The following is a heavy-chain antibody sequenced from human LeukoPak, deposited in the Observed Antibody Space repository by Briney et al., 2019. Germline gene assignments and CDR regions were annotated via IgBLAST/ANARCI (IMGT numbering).Heavy chain of an antibody. CDR2: IYYSGST. CDR3: ARSRVPAGYYYYYYGMDV. J-gene: IGHJ6*02. Sequence: SETLSLTCTVSGGSISSYYWSWIRQPPGKGLEWIGYIYYSGSTNYNPSLKSRVTISVDTSKNQFSLKLSSVTAADTAVYYCARSRVPAGYYYYYYGMDVWSQRTTVTVSS. CDR1: GGSISSYY. V-gene: IGHV4-59*01. D-gene: IGHD2-2*01.